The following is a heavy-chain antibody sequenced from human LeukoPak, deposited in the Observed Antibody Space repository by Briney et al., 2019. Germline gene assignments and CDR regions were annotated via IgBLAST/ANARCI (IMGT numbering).Heavy chain of an antibody. CDR1: GFTFSSYA. CDR2: IKQDGSEK. Sequence: PGGSLRLSCVVSGFTFSSYAMSWVRQAPGKGLEWVANIKQDGSEKYYVDSVKGRFTISRDNAKNSLYLQMNSLRAEDTAVYYCARAGGTYYGIAFDIWGQGTMVTVSS. J-gene: IGHJ3*02. D-gene: IGHD1-26*01. V-gene: IGHV3-7*01. CDR3: ARAGGTYYGIAFDI.